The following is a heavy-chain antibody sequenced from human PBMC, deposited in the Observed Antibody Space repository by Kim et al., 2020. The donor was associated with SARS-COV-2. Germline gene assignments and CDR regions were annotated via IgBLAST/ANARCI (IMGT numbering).Heavy chain of an antibody. D-gene: IGHD2-15*01. CDR2: IYHSGST. CDR3: ARVHGTPSPNFDY. J-gene: IGHJ4*02. V-gene: IGHV4-4*02. Sequence: SETLSLTCAVSGGSISSSNWWSWVRQPPGKGLEWIGEIYHSGSTNYNPSLKSRVTISVDKSKNQFSLKLSSVTAADTAVYYCARVHGTPSPNFDYWGQGTLVTVSS. CDR1: GGSISSSNW.